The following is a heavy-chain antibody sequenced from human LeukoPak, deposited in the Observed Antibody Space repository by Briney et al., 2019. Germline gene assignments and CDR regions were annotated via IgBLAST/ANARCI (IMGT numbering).Heavy chain of an antibody. CDR3: VRGTPAPGMDY. CDR1: GYPFSAHF. J-gene: IGHJ4*02. Sequence: ASVRVSCKASGYPFSAHFLNWVRQAPGQGLEWMGNIDTTTGNPRYAQDFTGRFVFSLDTSVSTAYLQITSLKADDTAAYYCVRGTPAPGMDYWGQGTQVTVSS. D-gene: IGHD3-10*01. CDR2: IDTTTGNP. V-gene: IGHV7-4-1*02.